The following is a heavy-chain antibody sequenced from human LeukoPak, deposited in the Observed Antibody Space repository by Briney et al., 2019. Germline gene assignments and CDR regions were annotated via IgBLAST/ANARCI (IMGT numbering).Heavy chain of an antibody. J-gene: IGHJ6*02. CDR2: ISSSSSYI. CDR1: GFTFSSYS. V-gene: IGHV3-21*01. D-gene: IGHD4-23*01. Sequence: PGGSLRLSCAASGFTFSSYSMNWVRQAPGKGLEWVSSISSSSSYIYYADSVKGRFTISRDNAKNSLYLQMNSLRAEDTAVYYCARGVNYGGAPAGGMDVWGQGTTVTVSS. CDR3: ARGVNYGGAPAGGMDV.